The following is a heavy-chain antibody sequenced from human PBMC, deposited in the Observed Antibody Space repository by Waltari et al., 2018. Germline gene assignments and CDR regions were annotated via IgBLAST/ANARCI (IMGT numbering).Heavy chain of an antibody. CDR3: VRLEDCTGPGGPCYSADPFAMDV. CDR1: GGALSTYY. V-gene: IGHV4-34*01. D-gene: IGHD2-8*02. CDR2: INHAGCT. J-gene: IGHJ6*02. Sequence: QVELQQWGAGLLQPSETRSLTCAVSGGALSTYYWGWIRQTPGKGLGWIGGINHAGCTNLNPSLRCRVSRSVDPSKRQFFLQLKSGTAADTALYYCVRLEDCTGPGGPCYSADPFAMDVWGRGTTVTVSS.